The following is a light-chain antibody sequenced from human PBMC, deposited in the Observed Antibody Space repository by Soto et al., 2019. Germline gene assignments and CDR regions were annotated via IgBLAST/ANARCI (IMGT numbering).Light chain of an antibody. CDR1: QSVSSNY. Sequence: EIVLTQSPGTLSLSPGERATLSCRASQSVSSNYLAWYQQKPGQAPRLVIYGASNRATGIPDRFSGSGSGTDFTLTISRLEPEDFAVYYCQQYGSSPPYTFGQGTKLDIK. CDR2: GAS. V-gene: IGKV3-20*01. J-gene: IGKJ2*01. CDR3: QQYGSSPPYT.